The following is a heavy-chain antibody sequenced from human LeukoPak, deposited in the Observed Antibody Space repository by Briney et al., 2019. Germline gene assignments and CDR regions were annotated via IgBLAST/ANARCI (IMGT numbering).Heavy chain of an antibody. CDR3: ARLRGITGTTIQNYYYMDV. J-gene: IGHJ6*03. Sequence: PGGSLQISGQGSGSSFTSYWIGGVRQLPGKGLGGMGIIYPGESDTRYSPSFQGQVTISADKSISTAYLQWSSLKASDTAMYYCARLRGITGTTIQNYYYMDVWGKGTTVTVSS. D-gene: IGHD1-7*01. CDR2: IYPGESDT. CDR1: GSSFTSYW. V-gene: IGHV5-51*01.